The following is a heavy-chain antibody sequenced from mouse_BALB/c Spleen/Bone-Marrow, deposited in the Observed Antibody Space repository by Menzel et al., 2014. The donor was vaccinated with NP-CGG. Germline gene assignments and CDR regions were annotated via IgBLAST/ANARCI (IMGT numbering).Heavy chain of an antibody. CDR2: TNPTSGYT. Sequence: VQRVESGAELAKPGASVKMSCKASGYTFTSYWMHWVKQRPGQGLEWIGYTNPTSGYTEYNQKFKDKATLTADKSSSTAYMQLGSLTSEDSAVYYCATGYYAMDSWCQGSSVTVSS. CDR3: ATGYYAMDS. J-gene: IGHJ4*01. CDR1: GYTFTSYW. V-gene: IGHV1-7*01.